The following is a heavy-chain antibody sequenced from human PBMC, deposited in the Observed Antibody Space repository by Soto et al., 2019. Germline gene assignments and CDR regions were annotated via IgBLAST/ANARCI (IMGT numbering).Heavy chain of an antibody. CDR1: GFTVTGNY. CDR2: IYNGDRT. V-gene: IGHV3-53*01. J-gene: IGHJ4*02. D-gene: IGHD3-22*01. CDR3: ARGPNSYDSSGFYGY. Sequence: EVQLVESGGGLIQPGGSLRLSCAASGFTVTGNYMTWVRQAPGKGLEWVSGIYNGDRTNYADSVKGRFTISRDKYKNTLYLQMNNLRAEDTAVYFCARGPNSYDSSGFYGYWGQGTLVTVSS.